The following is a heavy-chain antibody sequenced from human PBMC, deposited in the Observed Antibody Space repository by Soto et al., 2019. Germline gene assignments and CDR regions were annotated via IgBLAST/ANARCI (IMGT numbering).Heavy chain of an antibody. D-gene: IGHD3-3*01. V-gene: IGHV3-64D*08. CDR3: VKDRSDMFEGSYPTFWSGNNWFDP. CDR2: ISSNGGST. CDR1: GFTFSSYA. Sequence: GGSLRLSCSASGFTFSSYAMHWVRQAPGKGLEYVSAISSNGGSTYYADSVKGRFTNSRDNSKNTLYLQMSSMRAEDTDVYYCVKDRSDMFEGSYPTFWSGNNWFDPWGQGTLVTVSS. J-gene: IGHJ5*02.